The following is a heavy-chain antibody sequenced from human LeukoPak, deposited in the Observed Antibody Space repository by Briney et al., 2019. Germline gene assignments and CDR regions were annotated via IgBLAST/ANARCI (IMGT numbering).Heavy chain of an antibody. CDR3: AKSHYDSSGYYPGGYFDY. Sequence: ASVKVSCKASGYTFTSYDINWVRQATGQGLEWMGLMNPNSGNTGYAQKFQGRVTITRNTSISTAYMELSSLRSEDTAVYYCAKSHYDSSGYYPGGYFDYWGQGTLVTVSS. CDR2: MNPNSGNT. CDR1: GYTFTSYD. J-gene: IGHJ4*02. V-gene: IGHV1-8*03. D-gene: IGHD3-22*01.